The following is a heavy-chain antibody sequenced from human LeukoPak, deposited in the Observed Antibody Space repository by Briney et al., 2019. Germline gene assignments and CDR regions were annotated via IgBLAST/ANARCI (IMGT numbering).Heavy chain of an antibody. CDR2: ISYDGSNK. Sequence: PGRSLRLSCAASGFTFSSYGMHWVRQAPGKGLEGVAVISYDGSNKYYADSVKGRFTISRDNSKNTLYLQMYSMRAEDTAVYYCAKASFGGGMDVWGQGTTVTVSS. CDR3: AKASFGGGMDV. D-gene: IGHD3-10*01. V-gene: IGHV3-30*18. J-gene: IGHJ6*02. CDR1: GFTFSSYG.